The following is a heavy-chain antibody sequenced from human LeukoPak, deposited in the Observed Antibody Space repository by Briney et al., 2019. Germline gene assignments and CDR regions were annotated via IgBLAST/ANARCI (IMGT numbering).Heavy chain of an antibody. J-gene: IGHJ5*02. CDR1: GGNFSSYA. V-gene: IGHV1-69*05. CDR3: ARAELRFLEWLPTAWFDP. Sequence: SVKVSCKASGGNFSSYAISWVRQAPGQGLEWMGGIIPIFGTANYAQKFQGRVTITTDESTSTAYMELSSLRSEDTAVYYCARAELRFLEWLPTAWFDPWGQGTLVTVSS. D-gene: IGHD3-3*01. CDR2: IIPIFGTA.